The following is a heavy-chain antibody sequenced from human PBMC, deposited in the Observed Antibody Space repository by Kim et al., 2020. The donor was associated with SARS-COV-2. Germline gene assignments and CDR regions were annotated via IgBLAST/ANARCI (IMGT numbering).Heavy chain of an antibody. V-gene: IGHV4-39*01. D-gene: IGHD3-10*01. Sequence: SETLSLTCTVSGGSISSSSHYWGWIRQPPGKGLEWIGSIYYSGSTNYNPSLKSRLTMSVDTSKNQFSLKLNSVTAADTAVYYCVRGYYGSGSPYYFEYWGQGTLVAVSS. CDR2: IYYSGST. J-gene: IGHJ4*02. CDR3: VRGYYGSGSPYYFEY. CDR1: GGSISSSSHY.